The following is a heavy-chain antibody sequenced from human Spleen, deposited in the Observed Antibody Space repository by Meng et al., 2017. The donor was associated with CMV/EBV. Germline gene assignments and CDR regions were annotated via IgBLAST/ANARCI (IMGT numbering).Heavy chain of an antibody. V-gene: IGHV3-21*01. J-gene: IGHJ4*02. Sequence: GESLKISCAASGFTFSSYSMNWVRQAPGKGLEWVSSISSSSSYIYYADSVKGRFTISRDNAKNSLYLQMNSLRAEDTAVYYCARDHYDFWSGYPTDFDYWGQGTLVTVSS. CDR3: ARDHYDFWSGYPTDFDY. CDR2: ISSSSSYI. CDR1: GFTFSSYS. D-gene: IGHD3-3*01.